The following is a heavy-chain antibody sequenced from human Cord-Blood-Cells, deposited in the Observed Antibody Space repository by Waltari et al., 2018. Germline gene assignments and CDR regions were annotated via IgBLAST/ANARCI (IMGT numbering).Heavy chain of an antibody. J-gene: IGHJ4*02. CDR3: ARTVYSGSSFDY. Sequence: QVQLQQWGAGLLKPSETLSLTCAVYGGSSSGYSWSWIRQPPGKGLEWIGEINHSGSTNYNPSLKSRVTISVDTSKNQFSLKLSSVTAADTAVYYCARTVYSGSSFDYWGQGTLVTVSS. V-gene: IGHV4-34*01. CDR1: GGSSSGYS. D-gene: IGHD1-26*01. CDR2: INHSGST.